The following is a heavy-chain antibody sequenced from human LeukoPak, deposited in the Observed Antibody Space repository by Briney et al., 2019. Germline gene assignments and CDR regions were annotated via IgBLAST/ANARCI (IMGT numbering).Heavy chain of an antibody. D-gene: IGHD4-17*01. J-gene: IGHJ5*02. CDR3: AKDLGDYGVNWFDP. CDR1: GFTFSSYG. Sequence: SLRLSCAASGFTFSSYGIHGVRQAPGKGLGWGAVISYDGSNKYYADSVKGRFTISRDNSKNTLYLQMNSLRAEDTAVYYCAKDLGDYGVNWFDPWGQGTLVTVSS. V-gene: IGHV3-30*18. CDR2: ISYDGSNK.